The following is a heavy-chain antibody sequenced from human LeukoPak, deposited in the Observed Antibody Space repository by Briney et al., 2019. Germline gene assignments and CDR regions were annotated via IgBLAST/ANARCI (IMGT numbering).Heavy chain of an antibody. CDR3: ARMIQLSFFDY. CDR2: IYSGGST. V-gene: IGHV3-66*01. Sequence: PGGSLRLSCAASGFTVSSNYMSWVRQAPGKGLEWVSVIYSGGSTYYADSVKGRFTISRDNSKNTLYLQMNSLRAEDTAVYYCARMIQLSFFDYWGQGTLVTVSS. CDR1: GFTVSSNY. D-gene: IGHD5-18*01. J-gene: IGHJ4*02.